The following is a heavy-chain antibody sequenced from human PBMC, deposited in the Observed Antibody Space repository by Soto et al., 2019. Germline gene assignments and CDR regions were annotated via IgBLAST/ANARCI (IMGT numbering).Heavy chain of an antibody. CDR1: RFTVSIYS. V-gene: IGHV3-21*01. CDR3: APAPLRHEGYLEP. D-gene: IGHD5-18*01. J-gene: IGHJ5*02. Sequence: GARRLSCASSRFTVSIYSMDLVLHTPGKGLEWVSSISPSNSYIYYADSVKGRFTNSRDKAKNSMYLHMNSLRAEDTAVYYCAPAPLRHEGYLEPWGQGTLV. CDR2: ISPSNSYI.